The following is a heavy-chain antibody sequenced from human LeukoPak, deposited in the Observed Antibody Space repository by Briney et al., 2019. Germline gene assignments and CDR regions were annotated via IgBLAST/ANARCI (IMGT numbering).Heavy chain of an antibody. V-gene: IGHV4-59*08. CDR3: ARLGAARDYCYYYYMVV. CDR1: GGSISSYY. Sequence: PSETLSLTCTASGGSISSYYWRWIRQPPGKELEWIVYIYYSGSTNYNPSLKSRVTISVDTSKNQFSLKLTSVTAADTAVYYCARLGAARDYCYYYYMVVWGKRTTVTVSS. J-gene: IGHJ6*03. D-gene: IGHD6-6*01. CDR2: IYYSGST.